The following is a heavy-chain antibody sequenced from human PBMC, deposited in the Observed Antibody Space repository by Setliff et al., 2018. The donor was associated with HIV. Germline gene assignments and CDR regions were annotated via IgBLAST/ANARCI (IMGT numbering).Heavy chain of an antibody. J-gene: IGHJ4*02. D-gene: IGHD3-22*01. Sequence: GGSLRLSCAASGFSFSTSAMSWVRQAPGKGLEWVSAILGGGVTTYYADSVKGRFTISRDSSSNTLYLQMNSLRADDTAIYYCAKLHFYDTNNYWGQGTLVTVSS. V-gene: IGHV3-23*01. CDR2: ILGGGVTT. CDR1: GFSFSTSA. CDR3: AKLHFYDTNNY.